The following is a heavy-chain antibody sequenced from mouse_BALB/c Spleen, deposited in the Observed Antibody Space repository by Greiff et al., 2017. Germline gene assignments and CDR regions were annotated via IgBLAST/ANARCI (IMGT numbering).Heavy chain of an antibody. J-gene: IGHJ4*01. CDR2: INPSTGYT. V-gene: IGHV1-7*01. CDR3: AREGLRLFYAMDY. Sequence: VQLQESGAELAKPGASVKMSCKASGYTFTSYWMHWVKQRPGQGLEWIGYINPSTGYTEYNQKFKDKATLTADKSSSTAYMQLSSLTSEDSAVYYCAREGLRLFYAMDYWGQGTSVTVSS. CDR1: GYTFTSYW. D-gene: IGHD1-2*01.